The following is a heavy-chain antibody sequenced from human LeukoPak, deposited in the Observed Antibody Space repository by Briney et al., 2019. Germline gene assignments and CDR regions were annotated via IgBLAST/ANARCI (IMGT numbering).Heavy chain of an antibody. V-gene: IGHV4-39*07. CDR1: GGSISSSSYY. CDR2: IYYSGST. Sequence: SETLSLTCTVSGGSISSSSYYWGWIRQPPGKGLEWIGSIYYSGSTYYNPSLKSRVTISVDTSKNQFSLKLSSVTAADTAVYYCAREARTAVAGFFDYWGQGTLVTVSS. CDR3: AREARTAVAGFFDY. D-gene: IGHD6-19*01. J-gene: IGHJ4*02.